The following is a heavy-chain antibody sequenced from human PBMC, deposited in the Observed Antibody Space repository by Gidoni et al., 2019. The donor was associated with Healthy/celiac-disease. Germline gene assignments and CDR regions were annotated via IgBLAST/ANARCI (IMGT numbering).Heavy chain of an antibody. CDR3: ARHRIGGILTGLYYFDY. D-gene: IGHD3-9*01. CDR1: GGSISSSSYY. CDR2: IYYSGST. V-gene: IGHV4-39*01. J-gene: IGHJ4*02. Sequence: QLQLQESGPGLVKPSETLSLTCTVSGGSISSSSYYWGWIRQPPGKGLEWIGSIYYSGSTYYNPSLKSRVTISVDTSKNQFSLKLSSVTAADTAVYYCARHRIGGILTGLYYFDYWGQGTLVTVSS.